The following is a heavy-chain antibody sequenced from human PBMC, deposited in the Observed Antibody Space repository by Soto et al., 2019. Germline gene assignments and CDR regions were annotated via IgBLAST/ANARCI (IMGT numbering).Heavy chain of an antibody. V-gene: IGHV4-59*08. CDR1: GGSLSSYY. D-gene: IGHD6-19*01. CDR2: IYYSGST. Sequence: PSETLSLTCTVSGGSLSSYYWSWIRQPPGKGLEWIGYIYYSGSTNYNPSLKSRVTISVDTSKNQFSLKLSSVTAADTAVYYCARRYSSGFDFWGQGNLVPVSS. CDR3: ARRYSSGFDF. J-gene: IGHJ4*02.